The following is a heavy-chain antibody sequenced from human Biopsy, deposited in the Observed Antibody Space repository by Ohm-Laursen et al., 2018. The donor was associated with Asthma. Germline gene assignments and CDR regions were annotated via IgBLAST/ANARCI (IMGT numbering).Heavy chain of an antibody. V-gene: IGHV1-69*13. Sequence: ASVKVSCRSLGGTFNTYVIGWVRQAPGQGLEWMGGINSVFGTTTYPQKFQDRVTITADDSTSTVYMELSSLRSEDTAVYYCARKAGSCISRTCYSLDFWGQGILVTVSS. D-gene: IGHD2-2*01. CDR3: ARKAGSCISRTCYSLDF. CDR2: INSVFGTT. CDR1: GGTFNTYV. J-gene: IGHJ4*02.